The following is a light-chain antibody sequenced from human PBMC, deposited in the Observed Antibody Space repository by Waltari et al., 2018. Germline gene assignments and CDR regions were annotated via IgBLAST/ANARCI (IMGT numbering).Light chain of an antibody. V-gene: IGKV1-5*03. Sequence: DIQMTQSASTLSASVGDRVTITCRASESINSWLAWHQQKPGKAPELLIFTASTLASGVPSRFSGSGSRTEFTLPISSLQPDDFATYYCQQYYRPPWTFGQGTKVDIK. CDR2: TAS. CDR1: ESINSW. J-gene: IGKJ1*01. CDR3: QQYYRPPWT.